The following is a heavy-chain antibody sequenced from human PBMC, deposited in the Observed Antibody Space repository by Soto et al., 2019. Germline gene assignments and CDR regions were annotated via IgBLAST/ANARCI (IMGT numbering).Heavy chain of an antibody. D-gene: IGHD5-18*01. J-gene: IGHJ4*02. Sequence: DSVKVSCEASGYTFTSYAMHWVRQAPGQRLEWMGWINAGNGNTKYSQKFQGRVTITRDTSASTAYMELSSLRSEDTAVYYCARARGQLWLFYWGQGTLVTVSS. CDR1: GYTFTSYA. CDR2: INAGNGNT. CDR3: ARARGQLWLFY. V-gene: IGHV1-3*01.